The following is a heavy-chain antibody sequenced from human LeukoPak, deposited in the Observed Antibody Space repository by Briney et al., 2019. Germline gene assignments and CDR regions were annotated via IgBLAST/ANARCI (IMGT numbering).Heavy chain of an antibody. D-gene: IGHD5-12*01. V-gene: IGHV4-39*01. CDR3: ARHSGMIREAFRI. Sequence: SETLSLTCAVYGGSLSGYYWGWIRQPPGKGLEWIGSIYYSGSTYYNPSLKSRVTISVDTSKNQFSLKLSSVTAADTAVYYCARHSGMIREAFRIWGQGTMVTVSS. J-gene: IGHJ3*02. CDR1: GGSLSGYY. CDR2: IYYSGST.